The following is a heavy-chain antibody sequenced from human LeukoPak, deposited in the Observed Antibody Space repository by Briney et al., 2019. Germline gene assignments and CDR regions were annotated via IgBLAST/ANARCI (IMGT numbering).Heavy chain of an antibody. D-gene: IGHD6-13*01. Sequence: SETLSLTCTVSGYSISSGYYWGWIRQPPGKGLEWIGSIYHSGSTYYNPSLKSRVTISVDTSNHQFSLKLSSVTAADTAVYYCARVLIAAAVAIGAFDIWGQGTMVTVSS. J-gene: IGHJ3*02. CDR2: IYHSGST. CDR3: ARVLIAAAVAIGAFDI. CDR1: GYSISSGYY. V-gene: IGHV4-38-2*02.